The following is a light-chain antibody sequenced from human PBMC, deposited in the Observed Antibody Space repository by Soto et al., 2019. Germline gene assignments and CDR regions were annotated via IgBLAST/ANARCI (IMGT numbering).Light chain of an antibody. CDR1: SSDVGVYTH. CDR2: EVS. V-gene: IGLV2-14*01. CDR3: NSYTTSYTYV. Sequence: QSALTQPASVSGSPGQSITISCTGTSSDVGVYTHVSWYQQHPGKAPKLMIYEVSNRPSGVSNRFSGSKSGNTASLTISGLQAEDEAAYYCNSYTTSYTYVFRTGTKLTVL. J-gene: IGLJ1*01.